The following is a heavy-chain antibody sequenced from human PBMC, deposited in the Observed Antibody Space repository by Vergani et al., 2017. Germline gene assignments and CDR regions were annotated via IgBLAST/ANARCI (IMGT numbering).Heavy chain of an antibody. CDR1: GGSISSGGYY. J-gene: IGHJ6*03. D-gene: IGHD5-12*01. CDR2: IYYSGST. V-gene: IGHV4-31*03. Sequence: QVQLQESGPGLVKPSQTLSLTCTVSGGSISSGGYYWSWIRQHPGKGREWIGYIYYSGSTYYNPSLKSRVNISVDTSKNQFALKLSSVTAGVTAVYYCARAPRGYSGYDFSYYYYMDVWGKGTTVTVSS. CDR3: ARAPRGYSGYDFSYYYYMDV.